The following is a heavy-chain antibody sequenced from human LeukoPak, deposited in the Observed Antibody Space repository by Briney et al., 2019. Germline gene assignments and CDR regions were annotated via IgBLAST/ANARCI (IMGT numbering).Heavy chain of an antibody. V-gene: IGHV3-23*01. D-gene: IGHD6-13*01. CDR1: GFTFSSYA. CDR2: ITNSGDNT. Sequence: GGSLRLSCAASGFTFSSYAMSWVRQAPGKGLEWVSAITNSGDNTYYADSVKGRFTISRDNSKNTLYLQMNSLRAEDTAVYYCAKDEIAAAGTWYYGMDVWGQGTTVTVSS. CDR3: AKDEIAAAGTWYYGMDV. J-gene: IGHJ6*02.